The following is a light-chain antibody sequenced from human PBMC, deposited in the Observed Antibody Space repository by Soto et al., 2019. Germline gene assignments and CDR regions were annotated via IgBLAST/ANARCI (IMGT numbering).Light chain of an antibody. CDR3: SSYINSRVV. J-gene: IGLJ2*01. V-gene: IGLV2-14*01. CDR2: EVS. Sequence: QSALTQPASVSGSPGQSITISGTGTSSDVGEYDYVSWYQQHPGKAPKLLIFEVSRRPSGISIRFSGSNAGNTASLTISGLQAEDEANYYCSSYINSRVVFGGGTKLTV. CDR1: SSDVGEYDY.